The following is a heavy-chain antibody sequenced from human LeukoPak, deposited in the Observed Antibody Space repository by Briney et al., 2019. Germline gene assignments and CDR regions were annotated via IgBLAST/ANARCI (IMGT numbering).Heavy chain of an antibody. CDR3: ARARKNYYGSGSSIDY. Sequence: SETLSLTCTVSGGSISSSSYYWGWIRQPPGKGLEWIGSIYYSGSTYYNPSLKSRVTISVDTSKNQFSLKLSSVTAADTAVYYCARARKNYYGSGSSIDYWGQGTLVTVSS. CDR2: IYYSGST. J-gene: IGHJ4*02. CDR1: GGSISSSSYY. V-gene: IGHV4-39*07. D-gene: IGHD3-10*01.